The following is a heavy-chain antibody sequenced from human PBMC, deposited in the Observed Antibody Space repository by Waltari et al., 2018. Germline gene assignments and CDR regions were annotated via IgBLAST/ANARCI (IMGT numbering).Heavy chain of an antibody. V-gene: IGHV3-48*01. Sequence: EVQLVESGGGLVQPGGSLRLSCAASGFTFSSYSMNWVRQAPGKGLEWVSYISSSSSTIYYADSVKGRFTISRDNAKNSLYLQMNSLRADDTAVYYCARDKEDHYYYYYVMDVWGQGTTVTVSS. CDR3: ARDKEDHYYYYYVMDV. CDR2: ISSSSSTI. J-gene: IGHJ6*02. CDR1: GFTFSSYS.